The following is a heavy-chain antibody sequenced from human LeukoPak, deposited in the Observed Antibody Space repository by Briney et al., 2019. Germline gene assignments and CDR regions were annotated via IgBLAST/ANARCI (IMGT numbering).Heavy chain of an antibody. D-gene: IGHD6-19*01. V-gene: IGHV3-23*01. CDR2: IINAGDGT. Sequence: GGSLRLSCAASGFTVSNYAMSWVRQAPGKGLEYVSVIINAGDGTYYADSVKGRFTISRDSSKNTLYLQMNSLRAEDTAVYYCAKDSHRSGWYGTIDYWGQGTLVTVSS. CDR1: GFTVSNYA. CDR3: AKDSHRSGWYGTIDY. J-gene: IGHJ4*02.